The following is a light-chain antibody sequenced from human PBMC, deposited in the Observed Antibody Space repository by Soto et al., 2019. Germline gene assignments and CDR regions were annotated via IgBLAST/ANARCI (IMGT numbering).Light chain of an antibody. CDR3: CSYAGNSEV. V-gene: IGLV2-23*02. CDR2: EVT. Sequence: QSVLPHPASLSGPPGQSITIPCTGTSGDVGSYNLVSWYQQHPGKAPKLLIYEVTERPSGVSNRFSGSKSGNTASLTISGLQTDDEADYYCCSYAGNSEVFGTGTKVTVL. CDR1: SGDVGSYNL. J-gene: IGLJ1*01.